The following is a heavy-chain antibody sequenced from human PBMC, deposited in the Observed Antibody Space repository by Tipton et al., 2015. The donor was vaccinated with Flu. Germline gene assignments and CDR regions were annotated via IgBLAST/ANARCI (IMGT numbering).Heavy chain of an antibody. CDR1: GFTLSPCS. V-gene: IGHV3-48*04. J-gene: IGHJ4*02. CDR2: ISSSGSTL. CDR3: AKVIPELVAGLDS. Sequence: GSLRLSCAASGFTLSPCSMNWVRQAPGKGLEWISYISSSGSTLYYADSVKGRFTISRDNAQNSLYLQMNSLRAEDTAVYYCAKVIPELVAGLDSWGQGTLVTVSS. D-gene: IGHD6-19*01.